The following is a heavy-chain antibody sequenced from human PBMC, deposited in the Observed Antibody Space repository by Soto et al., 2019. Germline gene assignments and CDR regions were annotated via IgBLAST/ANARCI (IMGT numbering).Heavy chain of an antibody. CDR2: IYYTGST. Sequence: PSETLSLTCTVSGGSISSGNIYWSWIRQPPGKGLEWIGYIYYTGSTYYNPSLTSRVTISVNPSKNQFSLTLTSVTAADTAIYYCARVNVVRGVMADYWGQGTLVPVSS. J-gene: IGHJ4*02. CDR3: ARVNVVRGVMADY. V-gene: IGHV4-30-4*01. D-gene: IGHD3-10*01. CDR1: GGSISSGNIY.